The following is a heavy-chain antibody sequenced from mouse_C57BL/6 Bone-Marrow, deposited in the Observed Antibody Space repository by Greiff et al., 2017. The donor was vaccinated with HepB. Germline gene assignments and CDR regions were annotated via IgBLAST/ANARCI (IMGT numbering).Heavy chain of an antibody. CDR1: GYAFTNYL. V-gene: IGHV1-54*01. D-gene: IGHD4-1*01. J-gene: IGHJ4*01. CDR2: INPGSGGT. CDR3: ARERSWDDLYAMDY. Sequence: QVQLQQSGAELVRPGTSVKVSCKASGYAFTNYLIEWVKQRPGQGLEWIGVINPGSGGTNYNEKFKGKATLTADKSSSTAYMQLSSLTSEDSAVYFCARERSWDDLYAMDYWGQGTSVTVSS.